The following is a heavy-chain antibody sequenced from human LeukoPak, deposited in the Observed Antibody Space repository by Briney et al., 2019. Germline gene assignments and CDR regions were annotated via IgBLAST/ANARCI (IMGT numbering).Heavy chain of an antibody. CDR1: GFTFSSYA. J-gene: IGHJ3*02. Sequence: PGGSLRLSCAASGFTFSSYAMSWVRQAPGKGLEWVSAISGSGGSTYYADSVKGPFTISRDNSKKTLYLQMNSLRAEDPGCDYRASVVVGAGTWGGDVFDIWGEETMVTVSS. D-gene: IGHD2-15*01. CDR2: ISGSGGST. V-gene: IGHV3-23*01. CDR3: ASVVVGAGTWGGDVFDI.